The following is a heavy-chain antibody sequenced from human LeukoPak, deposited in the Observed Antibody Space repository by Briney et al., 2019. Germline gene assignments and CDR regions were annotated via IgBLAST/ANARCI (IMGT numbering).Heavy chain of an antibody. J-gene: IGHJ3*02. CDR1: GSSFTTYW. D-gene: IGHD1-26*01. V-gene: IGHV5-51*01. Sequence: GESLKISCQSSGSSFTTYWIGWVRQMPGKGLEWMGIIYPGDSDTRYSPSFQGQVTISADKSISTAFLQWSSLKASDTAMYYCASHRGVGAHDAFDIWGQGTMVTVSS. CDR2: IYPGDSDT. CDR3: ASHRGVGAHDAFDI.